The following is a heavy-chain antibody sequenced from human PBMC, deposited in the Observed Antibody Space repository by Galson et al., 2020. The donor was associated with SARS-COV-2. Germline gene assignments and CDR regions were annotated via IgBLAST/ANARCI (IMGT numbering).Heavy chain of an antibody. V-gene: IGHV3-15*01. Sequence: SNAWMSWVRQAPGKGLEWVGRIKNKTDGGTTDYAAPVQGRFTISRDDSKNTLYLQMNSLKTEDTAVYYCTTDAPPYYFHHMDVWGKGTSVTVS. J-gene: IGHJ6*03. CDR3: TTDAPPYYFHHMDV. CDR1: SNAW. CDR2: IKNKTDGGTT.